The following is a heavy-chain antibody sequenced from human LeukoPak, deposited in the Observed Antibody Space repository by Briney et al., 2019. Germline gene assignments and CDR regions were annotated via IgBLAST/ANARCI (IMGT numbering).Heavy chain of an antibody. Sequence: SVKVSCKASGYIFTNYYMHWVRQAPGLGLEWMGGIIPIFGTANYAQKFQGRVTITADESTSTAYMELSSLRSEDTAVYYCARGRDGYNSYFDYWGQGTLVTVSS. J-gene: IGHJ4*02. D-gene: IGHD5-24*01. CDR3: ARGRDGYNSYFDY. CDR2: IIPIFGTA. V-gene: IGHV1-69*13. CDR1: GYIFTNYY.